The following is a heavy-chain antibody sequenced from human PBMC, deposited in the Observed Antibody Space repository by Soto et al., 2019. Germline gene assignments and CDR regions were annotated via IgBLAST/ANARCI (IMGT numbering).Heavy chain of an antibody. D-gene: IGHD4-17*01. CDR1: GFTFSSYW. Sequence: PGGSLRLSCAASGFTFSSYWMHWIRQPPGKGLVWVSRIYSDGSATTYADSVKGRFTISRDNAKNILYLQMNSLSPDDTAVYYCARGNYGGSDFCGHGILVTVSS. CDR2: IYSDGSAT. J-gene: IGHJ4*01. CDR3: ARGNYGGSDF. V-gene: IGHV3-74*01.